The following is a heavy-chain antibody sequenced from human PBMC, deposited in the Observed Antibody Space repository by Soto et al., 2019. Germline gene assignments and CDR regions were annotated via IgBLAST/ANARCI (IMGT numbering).Heavy chain of an antibody. J-gene: IGHJ6*02. Sequence: SLRLSCAASGFSFSSYGMHWVRQAPGKGLEWVAVIWYDGSNKYYADSVKGRFTISRDNSKNTLYLQMNSLRAEDTAVYYCARDRGTPNGMDVWGQGTTVTVSS. CDR1: GFSFSSYG. D-gene: IGHD1-26*01. CDR2: IWYDGSNK. V-gene: IGHV3-33*08. CDR3: ARDRGTPNGMDV.